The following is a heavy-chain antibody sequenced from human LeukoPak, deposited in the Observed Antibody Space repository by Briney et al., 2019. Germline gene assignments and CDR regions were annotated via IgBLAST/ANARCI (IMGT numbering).Heavy chain of an antibody. D-gene: IGHD3-10*01. Sequence: SETLSLTCAVSDYSVTSDHYWGWIRLAPGNGLEWIGSIYHSGGTYYNPSLKSRVTISVDTSKDQFSLRLTSVTAADTGIYYCAREGRTSGTSWYDPWGQGTRVTVSS. CDR3: AREGRTSGTSWYDP. V-gene: IGHV4-38-2*01. CDR2: IYHSGGT. J-gene: IGHJ5*02. CDR1: DYSVTSDHY.